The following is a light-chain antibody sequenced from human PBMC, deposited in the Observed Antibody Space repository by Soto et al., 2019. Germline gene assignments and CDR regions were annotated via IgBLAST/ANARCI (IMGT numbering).Light chain of an antibody. CDR1: QSVSSSY. J-gene: IGKJ2*01. CDR2: GAS. Sequence: ELVLTQSPGTLSLSPGERATLSCRASQSVSSSYLAWYQQKPGQAPRLLIYGASSRATGIPDTFSGCWSGTYFTLTNSRLEPDDLAVYYGQQYGSSPPNSFGQGTKLVIK. V-gene: IGKV3-20*01. CDR3: QQYGSSPPNS.